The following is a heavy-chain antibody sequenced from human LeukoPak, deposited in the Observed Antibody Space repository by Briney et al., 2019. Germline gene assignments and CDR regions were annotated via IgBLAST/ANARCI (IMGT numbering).Heavy chain of an antibody. CDR1: GGSFSGYY. Sequence: PSETLSLTCAVYGGSFSGYYWSWIRQPAGKGLEWIGRIYTSGSTNYNPSLKSRVTISVDTSKNQFSLKLSSVTAADTAVYYCARDSGSYGDAFDIWGQGTMVTVSS. V-gene: IGHV4-4*07. D-gene: IGHD1-26*01. J-gene: IGHJ3*02. CDR3: ARDSGSYGDAFDI. CDR2: IYTSGST.